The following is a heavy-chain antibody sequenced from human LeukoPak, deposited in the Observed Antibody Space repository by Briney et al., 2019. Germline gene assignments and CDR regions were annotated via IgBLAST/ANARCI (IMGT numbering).Heavy chain of an antibody. V-gene: IGHV1-24*01. CDR1: GYTLTELS. CDR2: FDPEDGET. CDR3: AASGVTTVRGTIKGFDY. J-gene: IGHJ4*02. Sequence: ASVKVSCKVSGYTLTELSMHWVRQAPGKGLEWMGGFDPEDGETIYAQKFQGRVTMTEDTSTDTAYMELRSLRSDDTAVYYCAASGVTTVRGTIKGFDYWGQGTLVTVSS. D-gene: IGHD3-10*01.